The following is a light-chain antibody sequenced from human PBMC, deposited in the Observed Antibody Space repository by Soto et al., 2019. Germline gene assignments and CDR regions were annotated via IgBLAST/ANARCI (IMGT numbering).Light chain of an antibody. V-gene: IGKV3-15*01. J-gene: IGKJ4*01. CDR3: HQYSNWPPVLT. Sequence: IVRTQSPATLSVSPGERATLSCRASQSVTSNLAWYQQKPGQAPMLLIFGASTRATDIPDRFSGSGYGTEFTLTISSLQSQDFAVYYGHQYSNWPPVLTFGGGTKVDIK. CDR1: QSVTSN. CDR2: GAS.